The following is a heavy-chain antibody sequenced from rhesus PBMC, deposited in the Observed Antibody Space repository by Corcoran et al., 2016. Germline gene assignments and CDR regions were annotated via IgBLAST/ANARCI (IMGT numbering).Heavy chain of an antibody. Sequence: EVQLLESGGGLVQPGVSLRLSCAASGFSFSCSVMHWVRQASGKGLEWMGRTKSKSTNDETGYGASVKGRFTISRDDAKNTAYLQMNSLKTEDTAVYYCADNWSAKYWGQGVLITVSS. D-gene: IGHD1-26*01. CDR3: ADNWSAKY. CDR1: GFSFSCSV. CDR2: TKSKSTNDET. J-gene: IGHJ4*01. V-gene: IGHV3-118*01.